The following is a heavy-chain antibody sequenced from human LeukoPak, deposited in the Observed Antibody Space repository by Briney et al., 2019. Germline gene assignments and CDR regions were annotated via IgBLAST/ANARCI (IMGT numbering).Heavy chain of an antibody. D-gene: IGHD6-19*01. J-gene: IGHJ4*01. CDR1: GFTFSSYG. Sequence: GGSLRLSCAASGFTFSSYGMHWVRQAPGKGLEWVALIRSDGSNKYYADSVKGRFTISRDNSKNTLFLQMDSLRPEDTAVYYCAKGRWLVDYWGHGTLVTVSS. CDR3: AKGRWLVDY. V-gene: IGHV3-30*02. CDR2: IRSDGSNK.